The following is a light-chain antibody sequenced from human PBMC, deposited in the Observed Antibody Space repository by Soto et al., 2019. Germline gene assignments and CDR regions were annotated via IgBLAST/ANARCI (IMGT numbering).Light chain of an antibody. V-gene: IGKV3D-15*01. J-gene: IGKJ4*01. CDR1: QSVSYN. CDR2: DAS. Sequence: ETVMTQSPATLPVSPGDRATLSCSASQSVSYNLAWYQQKPVQAPRLLIYDASTRATGIPARFSGSASGTEFTLTISSLLSEDFAVYYCQQYNNWPLTFGGGTKVDI. CDR3: QQYNNWPLT.